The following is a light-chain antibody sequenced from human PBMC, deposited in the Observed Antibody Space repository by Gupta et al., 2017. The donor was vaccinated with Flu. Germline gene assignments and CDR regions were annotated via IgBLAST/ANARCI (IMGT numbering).Light chain of an antibody. J-gene: IGKJ1*01. CDR2: LGS. CDR3: MQALQTPWT. V-gene: IGKV2-28*01. CDR1: QSLLHSNGDDY. Sequence: LVMPQSPLSLPVTPGEPASISCRSSQSLLHSNGDDYLVWYLQRTGQSPQLLIYLGSNRASGVPDRFSGSGSGTDFTLKISRVEALDVGVYYCMQALQTPWTFGQGTKV.